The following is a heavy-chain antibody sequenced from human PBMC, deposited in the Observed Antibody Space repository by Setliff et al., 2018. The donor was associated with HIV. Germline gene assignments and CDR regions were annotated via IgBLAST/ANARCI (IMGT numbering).Heavy chain of an antibody. CDR2: IYSTGSI. Sequence: SETLSLTCTVTGGSISSYYWSWIRQPAGKGLEWIGRIYSTGSINYNPSLRSGVTMSVDRSKNSFSLEVTSVTAADTAIYYCARDFGTFHAFDMWGQGTVVTVSS. CDR1: GGSISSYY. D-gene: IGHD3-10*01. V-gene: IGHV4-4*07. J-gene: IGHJ3*02. CDR3: ARDFGTFHAFDM.